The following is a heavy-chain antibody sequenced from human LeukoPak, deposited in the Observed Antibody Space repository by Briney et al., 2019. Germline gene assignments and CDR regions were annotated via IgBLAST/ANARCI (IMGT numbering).Heavy chain of an antibody. CDR1: GFTFTNYW. Sequence: GGSLRLSCAASGFTFTNYWMSWVRQAPGEGLEWVANIKQDGSEKYYVDSVEGRFTISRDNAKNSLSLQMNSLSGEDTAVYYCVRALGSSSADYWGQGTLVTVSS. CDR2: IKQDGSEK. CDR3: VRALGSSSADY. V-gene: IGHV3-7*01. J-gene: IGHJ4*02. D-gene: IGHD6-6*01.